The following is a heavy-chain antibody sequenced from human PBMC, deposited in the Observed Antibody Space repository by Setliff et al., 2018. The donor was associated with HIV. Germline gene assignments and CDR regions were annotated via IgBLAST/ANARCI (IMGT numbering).Heavy chain of an antibody. J-gene: IGHJ2*01. Sequence: SETLSLTCNLSGDSIRSQFWTWIRQTPGKGLEWIASIETTGTVNYSPSLKSRVTISVDTAKSHFSLKLNSVTAADTAVYYCALKKDVAWFIDLWGRGTQVTVSS. D-gene: IGHD5-12*01. CDR3: ALKKDVAWFIDL. CDR1: GDSIRSQF. CDR2: IETTGTV. V-gene: IGHV4-4*08.